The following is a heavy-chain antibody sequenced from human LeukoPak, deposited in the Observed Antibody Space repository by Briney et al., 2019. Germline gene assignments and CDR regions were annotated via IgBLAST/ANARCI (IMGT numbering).Heavy chain of an antibody. V-gene: IGHV1-46*01. D-gene: IGHD2-15*01. J-gene: IGHJ4*02. CDR3: AKGYCTGASCYVLDS. Sequence: GASVKVSCKASGYDFTTNYIHWVRQAPGQGLQWMGTINPGVGSTTYGQRFRGRVTMTRDTSTATVYMDLSSLTSEDTAIYYCAKGYCTGASCYVLDSWGQGTLVTVSS. CDR2: INPGVGST. CDR1: GYDFTTNY.